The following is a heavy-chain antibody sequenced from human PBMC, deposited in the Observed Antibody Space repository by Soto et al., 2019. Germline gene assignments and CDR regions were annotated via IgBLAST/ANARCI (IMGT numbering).Heavy chain of an antibody. J-gene: IGHJ4*02. CDR1: GGSFSGYY. CDR2: INHSGST. D-gene: IGHD6-13*01. V-gene: IGHV4-34*01. Sequence: PSETLSLTCAVYGGSFSGYYWSWIRQPPGKGLEWIGEINHSGSTNYNPPLKSRVTISVDTSKNQFSLKLSSVTAADTAVYYCARGTEAAAGTCFDYWGQGTLVTVSS. CDR3: ARGTEAAAGTCFDY.